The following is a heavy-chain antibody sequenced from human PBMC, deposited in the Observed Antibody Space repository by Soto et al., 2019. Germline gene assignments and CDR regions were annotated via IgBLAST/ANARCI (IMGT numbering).Heavy chain of an antibody. CDR2: ISYDGSNK. V-gene: IGHV3-30-3*01. CDR1: GFTFSSYA. Sequence: PGGSLRLSCAASGFTFSSYAMHWVRQAPGKGLEWVAVISYDGSNKYYADSVKGRFTISRDNSKNTLYLQMNSLRAEDTAVYYCARSTREYYYDSSGLNWFDPWGQGTLVTVSS. D-gene: IGHD3-22*01. CDR3: ARSTREYYYDSSGLNWFDP. J-gene: IGHJ5*02.